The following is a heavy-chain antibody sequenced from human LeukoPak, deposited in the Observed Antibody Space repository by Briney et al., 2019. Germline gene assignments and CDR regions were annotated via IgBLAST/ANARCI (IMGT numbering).Heavy chain of an antibody. CDR2: IYYSGST. CDR3: ARVYYGSGSYYNVFFDY. V-gene: IGHV4-39*07. CDR1: GGSISSSSYY. Sequence: PSETLSLTCTVSGGSISSSSYYWGWIRQPPGKGLEWIGSIYYSGSTYYNPSLKSRVTISVDTSKNQFSLQLNSVTPEDTAVYYCARVYYGSGSYYNVFFDYWGQGTLVTVSS. J-gene: IGHJ4*02. D-gene: IGHD3-10*01.